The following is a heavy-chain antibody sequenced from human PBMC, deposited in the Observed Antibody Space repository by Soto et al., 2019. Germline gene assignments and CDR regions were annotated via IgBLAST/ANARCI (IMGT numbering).Heavy chain of an antibody. V-gene: IGHV3-30-3*01. D-gene: IGHD4-17*01. CDR2: ISYDGSNK. CDR3: ARDSPTTVVTPDY. J-gene: IGHJ4*02. Sequence: ESGGGVVQPGRSLRLSCAASGFTFSSYAMHWVRQAPGKGLEWVAVISYDGSNKYYADSVKGRFTISRDNSKNTLYLQMNSLRAEDTAVYYCARDSPTTVVTPDYWGQGTLVTVSS. CDR1: GFTFSSYA.